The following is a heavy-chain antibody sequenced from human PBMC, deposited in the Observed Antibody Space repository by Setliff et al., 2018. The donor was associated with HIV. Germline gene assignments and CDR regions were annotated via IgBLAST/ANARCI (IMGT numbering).Heavy chain of an antibody. J-gene: IGHJ4*02. CDR1: GFRFSSYG. CDR2: ISYDGSEK. V-gene: IGHV3-30*03. Sequence: GSLKISCAASGFRFSSYGMHWVRQAPGKGLEWVAVISYDGSEKDYGDVRGRFIISRDNAKNTLYLQMNRLRAEDTAVYYCVRGPQFRPHWGQGTLVTVSS. CDR3: VRGPQFRPH.